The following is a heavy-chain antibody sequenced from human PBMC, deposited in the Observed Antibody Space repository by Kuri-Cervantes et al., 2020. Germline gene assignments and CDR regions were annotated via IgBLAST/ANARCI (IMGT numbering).Heavy chain of an antibody. J-gene: IGHJ3*02. Sequence: GGSLRLSCAASGFTFDDYGMSWVRQAPGKGLEWVSAISGSGGSTYYADSVKGRFTISRDNSKNTLYLQMNSLRAEDTAVYYCAKDLTPGGGDAFDIWGQGTMVTVSS. V-gene: IGHV3-23*01. CDR1: GFTFDDYG. D-gene: IGHD1-14*01. CDR3: AKDLTPGGGDAFDI. CDR2: ISGSGGST.